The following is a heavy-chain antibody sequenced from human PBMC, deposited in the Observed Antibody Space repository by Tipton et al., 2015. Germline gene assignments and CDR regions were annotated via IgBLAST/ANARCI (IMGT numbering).Heavy chain of an antibody. CDR3: ACHDYDLLTRDYQTVDY. D-gene: IGHD3-9*01. V-gene: IGHV4-38-2*01. CDR1: AYSISTDYY. CDR2: ISHSGNT. J-gene: IGHJ4*02. Sequence: TLSLTCAVSAYSISTDYYWVWIRQPPGKGLEWIGTISHSGNTFYNPSLKSRVTISADTSKNQFSLRLSSVTVADTAVYYCACHDYDLLTRDYQTVDYWGQGTLVTVSS.